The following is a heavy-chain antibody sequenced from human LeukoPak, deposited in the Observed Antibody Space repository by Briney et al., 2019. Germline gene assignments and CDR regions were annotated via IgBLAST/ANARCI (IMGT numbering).Heavy chain of an antibody. CDR2: FDPEDGET. D-gene: IGHD5-12*01. J-gene: IGHJ4*02. CDR3: ATSSGWLRLGDYYFDY. V-gene: IGHV1-24*01. Sequence: ASVKVSCKASGYTFTSYGISWVRQAPGKGLEWMGGFDPEDGETIYAQKFQGRVTMTEDTSTDTAYMELSSLRSEDTAVYYCATSSGWLRLGDYYFDYWGQGTLVTVSS. CDR1: GYTFTSYG.